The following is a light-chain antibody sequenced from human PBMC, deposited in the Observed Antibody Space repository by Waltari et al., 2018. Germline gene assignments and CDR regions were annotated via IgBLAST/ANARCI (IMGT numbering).Light chain of an antibody. CDR1: QSVFFSSNNKNY. V-gene: IGKV4-1*01. CDR3: QQYYTTPWT. Sequence: DIVMTQSPDSLAVSLGERATINCMSSQSVFFSSNNKNYLAWYQQNPGPPPKVLMYWASTRESGVPDRFSGSGSGTDFSLTISSLQAEDVAVYYCQQYYTTPWTFGQGTKVEIK. CDR2: WAS. J-gene: IGKJ1*01.